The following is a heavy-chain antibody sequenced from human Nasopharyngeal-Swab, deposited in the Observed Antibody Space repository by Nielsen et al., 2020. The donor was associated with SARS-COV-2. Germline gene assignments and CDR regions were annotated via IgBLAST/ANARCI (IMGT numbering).Heavy chain of an antibody. CDR2: IRSKGNSYAT. V-gene: IGHV3-73*01. J-gene: IGHJ4*02. CDR1: GFIFSDSA. CDR3: TRCCGSCYTGKDY. D-gene: IGHD2-15*01. Sequence: GESLKISCAASGFIFSDSAIHWVRQASGKGLEWVGRIRSKGNSYATEYAASVEGRFTISRDDSKNTAYLQMNSLITEDTAIYYCTRCCGSCYTGKDYLGQGTLVTVSS.